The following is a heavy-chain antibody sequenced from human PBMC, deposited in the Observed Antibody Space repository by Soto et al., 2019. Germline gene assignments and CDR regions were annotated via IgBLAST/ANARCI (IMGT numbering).Heavy chain of an antibody. CDR1: GFTFSSHA. J-gene: IGHJ6*02. CDR3: AKDTAADDYGEYGMDV. V-gene: IGHV3-23*01. D-gene: IGHD4-17*01. CDR2: ISGSGDRT. Sequence: EVELLESGGDLVQPGGSLRLSCEASGFTFSSHAMSWVRQTPGKGLEWVSGISGSGDRTDYADSVKGRFTVSRDNSKNTLYLHMHSLRAEDTALYYCAKDTAADDYGEYGMDVWGQGTTVTVSS.